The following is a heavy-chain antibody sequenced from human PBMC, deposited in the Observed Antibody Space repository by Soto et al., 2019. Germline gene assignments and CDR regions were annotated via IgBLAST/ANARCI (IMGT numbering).Heavy chain of an antibody. CDR1: GDSVSSNSAA. CDR2: TYYRSKWYN. V-gene: IGHV6-1*01. J-gene: IGHJ6*02. D-gene: IGHD6-19*01. Sequence: SQTLSLTCAISGDSVSSNSAAWNWIRQSPSRGLEWLGRTYYRSKWYNDYAVSVKSRITINPDTSKNQFSLQLNSVTPEDTAVYYCARDRAVAGHKGTYYGMDVWSQGTTVTVSS. CDR3: ARDRAVAGHKGTYYGMDV.